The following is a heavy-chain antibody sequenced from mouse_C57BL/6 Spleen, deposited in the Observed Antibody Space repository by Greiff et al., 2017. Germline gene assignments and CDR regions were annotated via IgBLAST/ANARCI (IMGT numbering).Heavy chain of an antibody. J-gene: IGHJ1*03. CDR3: AQYDGSRDWYFDV. V-gene: IGHV1-39*01. CDR2: INPNYGTT. Sequence: EVQLQESGPELVKPGASVKISCKASGYSFTDYNMNWVKQSNGKSLEWIGVINPNYGTTSYNQKFKGKATLTVDQSSSTAYMQLNSLTSEDSAVYYCAQYDGSRDWYFDVWGTGTTVTVSS. D-gene: IGHD1-1*01. CDR1: GYSFTDYN.